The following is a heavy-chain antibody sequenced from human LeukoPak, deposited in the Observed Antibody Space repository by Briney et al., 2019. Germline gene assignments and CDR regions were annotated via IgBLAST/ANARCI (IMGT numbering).Heavy chain of an antibody. V-gene: IGHV3-7*01. CDR2: IKQDGSEK. CDR3: ARVGSLYYYYYYMDV. D-gene: IGHD1-1*01. Sequence: GGSLRLSCAASGFTFSSYWMSWVRQAPGKGLEWVANIKQDGSEKYYVDSVKGRFTISRDNAKNSLYLQMNSLRAEDTAVYYCARVGSLYYYYYYMDVWGKGTTVTVSS. CDR1: GFTFSSYW. J-gene: IGHJ6*03.